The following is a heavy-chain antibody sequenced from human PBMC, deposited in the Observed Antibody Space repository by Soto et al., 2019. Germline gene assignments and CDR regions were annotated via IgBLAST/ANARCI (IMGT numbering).Heavy chain of an antibody. CDR1: GYPFTSYD. Sequence: QVQLVQSGAEVKKPGASVKVSCKASGYPFTSYDINWVRQATGQGLEWMGWMNPNSGNTGYAQKFQGRVPMTRNTSVSNAYMELSSLRSEDTAVYYCARGSGSYHVNWYDPWGQGTLVTVSS. CDR2: MNPNSGNT. J-gene: IGHJ5*02. D-gene: IGHD3-10*01. V-gene: IGHV1-8*01. CDR3: ARGSGSYHVNWYDP.